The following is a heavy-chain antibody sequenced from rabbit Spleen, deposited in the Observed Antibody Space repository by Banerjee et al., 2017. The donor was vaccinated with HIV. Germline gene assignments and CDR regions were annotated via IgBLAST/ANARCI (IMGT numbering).Heavy chain of an antibody. CDR3: VRGASSTGYYSL. J-gene: IGHJ6*01. CDR1: GFSFSNKV. CDR2: INTATGKD. Sequence: QEQLGESGGGLVQPEGSLTLTCTASGFSFSNKVVMCWVRQAPGKGLEWIACINTATGKDVYANWVNGRFTISSHNAQNTLYLQLNSLTAADTATYFCVRGASSTGYYSLWGQGTPSPS. D-gene: IGHD1-1*01. V-gene: IGHV1S47*01.